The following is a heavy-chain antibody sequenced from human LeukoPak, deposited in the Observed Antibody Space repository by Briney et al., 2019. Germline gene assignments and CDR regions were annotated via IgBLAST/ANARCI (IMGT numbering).Heavy chain of an antibody. D-gene: IGHD3-10*01. CDR2: ISYDGSNK. CDR1: GITFNSYT. V-gene: IGHV3-30*04. Sequence: GGSLRLSCAASGITFNSYTMNWVRQAPGKGLEWVAVISYDGSNKYYADSVKGRFTISRDNSKNTLYLQMNSLRAEDTAVYYCARGLGYYGSGREYWGQGTLVTVSS. CDR3: ARGLGYYGSGREY. J-gene: IGHJ4*02.